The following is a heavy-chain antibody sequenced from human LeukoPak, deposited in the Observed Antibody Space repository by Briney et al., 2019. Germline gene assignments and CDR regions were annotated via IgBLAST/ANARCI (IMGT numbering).Heavy chain of an antibody. CDR2: IYSGGST. CDR3: ASSPNYDFWSGYLDY. CDR1: GFTVSSNY. V-gene: IGHV3-66*01. Sequence: GGSLRPSCAASGFTVSSNYMSWVRQAPGKGLEWVSVIYSGGSTYYADSVKGRFTISRDNSKNTLYLQMNSLRAEDTAVYYCASSPNYDFWSGYLDYWGQGTLVTVSS. J-gene: IGHJ4*02. D-gene: IGHD3-3*01.